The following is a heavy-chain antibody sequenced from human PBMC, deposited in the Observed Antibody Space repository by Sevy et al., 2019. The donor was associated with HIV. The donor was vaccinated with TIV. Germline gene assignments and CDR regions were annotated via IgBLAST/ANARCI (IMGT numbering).Heavy chain of an antibody. J-gene: IGHJ4*02. D-gene: IGHD3-16*02. V-gene: IGHV3-9*01. CDR1: AFTLDDYA. CDR3: VRGSDRLLTTYFDL. CDR2: ISSNGGYK. Sequence: GGSLRLSCAASAFTLDDYAMNWVRQAPGKGLEWVSGISSNGGYKGYADSVKVRFTITRDNAKKYLYLQMNSLRVEDKALYYYVRGSDRLLTTYFDLWGQGTLVTVSS.